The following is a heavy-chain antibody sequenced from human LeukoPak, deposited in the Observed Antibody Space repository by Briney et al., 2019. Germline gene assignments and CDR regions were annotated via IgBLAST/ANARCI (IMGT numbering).Heavy chain of an antibody. J-gene: IGHJ4*02. CDR1: GFTFSSYW. D-gene: IGHD3-16*02. CDR2: IKQDGSEK. V-gene: IGHV3-7*04. CDR3: ARDNGVWGSYRYTIYFDY. Sequence: GGSLRLSCAASGFTFSSYWMSWVRQAPGKGLEWVANIKQDGSEKYYVDSVKGRFTTSRDNAKNSLYLQMNSLRAEDTAVYYCARDNGVWGSYRYTIYFDYWGQGTLVTVSS.